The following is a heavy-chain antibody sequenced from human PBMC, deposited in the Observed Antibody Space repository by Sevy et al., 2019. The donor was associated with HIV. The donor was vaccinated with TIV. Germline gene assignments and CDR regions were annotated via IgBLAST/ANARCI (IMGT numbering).Heavy chain of an antibody. CDR2: MSYNGNKK. J-gene: IGHJ6*02. CDR3: AREGVLIAGVIVSYGMDV. Sequence: EGSLRLSCAASGFSFSRSPMHWVRQAPGKGLEWVAVMSYNGNKKYNGDSVKGRFTISRDDSKNTLYLQMNSLRAEDTGVYYCAREGVLIAGVIVSYGMDVWGQGTTVTVSS. V-gene: IGHV3-30*04. D-gene: IGHD3-16*02. CDR1: GFSFSRSP.